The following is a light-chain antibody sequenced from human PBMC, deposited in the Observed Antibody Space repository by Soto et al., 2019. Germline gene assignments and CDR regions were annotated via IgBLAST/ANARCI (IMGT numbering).Light chain of an antibody. CDR2: DVS. V-gene: IGLV2-14*01. Sequence: QSALTQPASVSGSPGQSITISCTGTSSDVGGYNYVSWYHQHPGKAPKLMIHDVSNRPSGVSNRFSGSKSGNTASLTISGLQAEDEADYYCSSYTSSSTVVFGGGTKLTVL. J-gene: IGLJ2*01. CDR3: SSYTSSSTVV. CDR1: SSDVGGYNY.